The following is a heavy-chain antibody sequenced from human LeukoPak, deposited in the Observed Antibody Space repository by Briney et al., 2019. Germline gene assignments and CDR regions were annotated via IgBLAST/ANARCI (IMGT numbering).Heavy chain of an antibody. D-gene: IGHD6-6*01. CDR1: GFTVSSNY. CDR2: IYSGGST. J-gene: IGHJ4*02. CDR3: ARDFEGAARSDYFDY. V-gene: IGHV3-53*01. Sequence: GGSLRLSCAASGFTVSSNYMSWVRQAPGKGLEWVSVIYSGGSTYYADSVKGRFTISRDNSKNTLYLQMNSLRAEDTAVYYCARDFEGAARSDYFDYWGQGTLVTVSS.